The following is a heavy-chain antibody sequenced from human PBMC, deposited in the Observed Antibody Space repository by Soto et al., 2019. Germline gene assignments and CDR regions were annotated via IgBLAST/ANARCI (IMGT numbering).Heavy chain of an antibody. D-gene: IGHD2-21*01. Sequence: GGSLRLSCAASGLTFSSYGMHWVRQAPGKGLEWVAVISYDGSNKYYADSVKGRFTISRDNSKNTLYLQMNSLRAEDTAVYYCAKDLFPPDYYYYGMDVWGQGTTVTVSS. CDR1: GLTFSSYG. J-gene: IGHJ6*02. CDR3: AKDLFPPDYYYYGMDV. CDR2: ISYDGSNK. V-gene: IGHV3-30*18.